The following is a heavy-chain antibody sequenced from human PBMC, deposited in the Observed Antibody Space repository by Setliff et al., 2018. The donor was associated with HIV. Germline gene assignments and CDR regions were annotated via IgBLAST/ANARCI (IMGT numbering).Heavy chain of an antibody. CDR3: ARSLREYSYGSPDY. CDR1: GYRFTGFA. Sequence: ASVKVSCKASGYRFTGFAIHWVRQAPGQRFEWMGWINAGTGNTKYSQTFQVRVTISRDIHANTAYMELSSLRSEDTAIYYCARSLREYSYGSPDYWGPGTLVTVSS. CDR2: INAGTGNT. V-gene: IGHV1-3*01. D-gene: IGHD5-18*01. J-gene: IGHJ4*02.